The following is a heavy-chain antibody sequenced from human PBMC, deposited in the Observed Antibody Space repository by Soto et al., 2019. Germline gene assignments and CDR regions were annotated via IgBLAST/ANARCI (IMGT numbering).Heavy chain of an antibody. D-gene: IGHD3-3*01. CDR1: CGSISSSSYY. V-gene: IGHV4-39*01. CDR3: ARRNRLGGFLEWCGNAFDI. CDR2: IYYSGST. Sequence: SETLSLTCTVSCGSISSSSYYWGWIRQPPGKGLEWIGSIYYSGSTYYNPSLKSRVTISVDTSKNQFSLKLSSVTAADTAVYYCARRNRLGGFLEWCGNAFDIWGQGPMVTVSS. J-gene: IGHJ3*02.